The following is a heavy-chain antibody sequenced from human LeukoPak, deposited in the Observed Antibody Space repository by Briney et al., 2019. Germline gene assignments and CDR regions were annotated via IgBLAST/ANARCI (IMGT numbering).Heavy chain of an antibody. CDR1: GGTFSSYA. CDR2: IIPIFGIA. CDR3: ARDSEDIVVVPADPYYGMDV. D-gene: IGHD2-2*01. V-gene: IGHV1-69*04. J-gene: IGHJ6*02. Sequence: SVKVPCKASGGTFSSYAISWVRQAPGQGLEWMGRIIPIFGIANYAQKLQGRVTITADKSTSTAYMELSSLRSEDTAVYYCARDSEDIVVVPADPYYGMDVWGQGTTVTVSS.